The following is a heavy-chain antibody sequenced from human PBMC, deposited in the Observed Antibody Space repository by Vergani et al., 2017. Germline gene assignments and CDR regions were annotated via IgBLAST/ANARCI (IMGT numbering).Heavy chain of an antibody. CDR3: ARRYCSSTSCYYFDY. D-gene: IGHD2-2*01. CDR2: ISNNGGST. CDR1: GFTFSSYA. V-gene: IGHV3-64*07. J-gene: IGHJ4*02. Sequence: EVQLVESGGGLVQPGGSLRLSCAASGFTFSSYAMHWVRQAPGKGLEYVSGISNNGGSTYDADSVKGRFTISRDNSKNTLYLQMGSLRAEDMAVYYCARRYCSSTSCYYFDYWGQGTLVTVSS.